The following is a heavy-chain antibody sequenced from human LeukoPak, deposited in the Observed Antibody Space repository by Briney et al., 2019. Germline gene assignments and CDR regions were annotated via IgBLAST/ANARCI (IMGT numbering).Heavy chain of an antibody. CDR1: GITLSNYA. CDR2: ISGSGGGT. J-gene: IGHJ4*02. CDR3: AKRGVVIRVILVGFHKEAYYFDS. Sequence: GGSLRLSCAVSGITLSNYATSWVRQAPGKGLEWVAGISGSGGGTHYADSVKGRFTISRDNPKNTLYLQMNNLRAGDTAVYFCAKRGVVIRVILVGFHKEAYYFDSWGQGALVTVSS. D-gene: IGHD3-22*01. V-gene: IGHV3-23*01.